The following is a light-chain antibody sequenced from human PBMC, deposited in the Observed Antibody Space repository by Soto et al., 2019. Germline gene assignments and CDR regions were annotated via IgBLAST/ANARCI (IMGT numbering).Light chain of an antibody. CDR2: LGS. Sequence: DIVMTQSPLSLPVTPGEPASISCRSSQSLLHSNGYNYLDWYLQKPGQSPQLLIYLGSNRASGVXDXXSGSGSGTDFTLKISRVEAEDVGVYYCMQALQRGFTFGPGTKVDIK. CDR1: QSLLHSNGYNY. CDR3: MQALQRGFT. J-gene: IGKJ3*01. V-gene: IGKV2-28*01.